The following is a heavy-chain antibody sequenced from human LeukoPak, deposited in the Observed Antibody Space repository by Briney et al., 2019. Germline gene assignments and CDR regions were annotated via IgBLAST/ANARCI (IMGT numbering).Heavy chain of an antibody. J-gene: IGHJ4*02. CDR1: GFTFSNYW. CDR2: INSDGSNT. Sequence: GGSLRLSCAASGFTFSNYWMHWVRQAPGKGLVWVSRINSDGSNTNYADSVKGRFTISRDNSKTTLYLQMNSLRAEDTAVYYCAKDRAQTPLKYWGQGTLVTVSS. D-gene: IGHD3-10*01. CDR3: AKDRAQTPLKY. V-gene: IGHV3-74*01.